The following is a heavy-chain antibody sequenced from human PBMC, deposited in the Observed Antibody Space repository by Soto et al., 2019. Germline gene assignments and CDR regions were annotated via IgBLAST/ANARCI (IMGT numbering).Heavy chain of an antibody. D-gene: IGHD1-1*01. J-gene: IGHJ4*02. CDR1: GFMFSSAW. CDR2: IKSRSEGGAR. Sequence: EVKVVESGGNLVKPGGSLRLSCETSGFMFSSAWMSWVRQAPGKGLEWVGRIKSRSEGGARDYAAPVKGRLNISRDDSKNMVYLQMDSLRAEDTAVYYCVEGWNDFWGPGTLVTVSS. V-gene: IGHV3-15*01. CDR3: VEGWNDF.